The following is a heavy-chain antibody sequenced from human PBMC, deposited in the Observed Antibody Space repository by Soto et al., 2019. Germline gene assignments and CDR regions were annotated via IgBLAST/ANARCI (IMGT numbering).Heavy chain of an antibody. Sequence: QVQLVESGGGVVQPGRSLRLSCAASGFTFSSYAMHWVRQAPGKGLEWVAVISYDGSNKYYADSVKGRFTISRDNSKNTLYLQMNSLRAEDTAVYYCARDRDTMVRGVIAHWGLGTLVTVSS. CDR2: ISYDGSNK. D-gene: IGHD3-10*01. J-gene: IGHJ5*02. CDR3: ARDRDTMVRGVIAH. CDR1: GFTFSSYA. V-gene: IGHV3-30-3*01.